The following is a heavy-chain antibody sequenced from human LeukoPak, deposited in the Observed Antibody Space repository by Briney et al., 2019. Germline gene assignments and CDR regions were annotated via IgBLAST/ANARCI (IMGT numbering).Heavy chain of an antibody. J-gene: IGHJ2*01. CDR1: GFTFSSYA. V-gene: IGHV3-30-3*01. CDR3: ARDRRRYCSGGSCYGYFDL. Sequence: PGRSLRLPCAASGFTFSSYAMHWVRQAPGKGLEWVAVISYDGSNKYYADSVKGRFTISRDNSKNTLYLQMNSLRAEDTAVYYCARDRRRYCSGGSCYGYFDLWGRGTLVTVSS. CDR2: ISYDGSNK. D-gene: IGHD2-15*01.